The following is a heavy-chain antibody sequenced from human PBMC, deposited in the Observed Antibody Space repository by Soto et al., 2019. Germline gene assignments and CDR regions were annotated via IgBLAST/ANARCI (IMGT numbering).Heavy chain of an antibody. D-gene: IGHD4-4*01. CDR3: ARGPELDYTFDY. CDR1: GGSISSGGYS. J-gene: IGHJ4*02. Sequence: QLQLQESGSGLVKPSQTLSLTCAVSGGSISSGGYSWSWIRQPPGKGLEWIGYIYHSGSTYYNPSLKSRVTRSVDRSKNQVRLKLSCVGAAGTAVYSCARGPELDYTFDYWGQGTLVTVSS. V-gene: IGHV4-30-2*01. CDR2: IYHSGST.